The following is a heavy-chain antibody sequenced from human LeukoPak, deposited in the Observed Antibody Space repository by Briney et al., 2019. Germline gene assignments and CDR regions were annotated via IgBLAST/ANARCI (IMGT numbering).Heavy chain of an antibody. D-gene: IGHD5-18*01. J-gene: IGHJ4*02. Sequence: PSETLSLTCTVSGGSISSYYWSWIRQPPGKGLQWIGYIYSSGSTNYNPSLKSRVTISVDTSKNQFSLKLSSVTAADTAVYYCARHKKDSYGYENFDYWGQGILVTVSS. CDR2: IYSSGST. V-gene: IGHV4-59*08. CDR3: ARHKKDSYGYENFDY. CDR1: GGSISSYY.